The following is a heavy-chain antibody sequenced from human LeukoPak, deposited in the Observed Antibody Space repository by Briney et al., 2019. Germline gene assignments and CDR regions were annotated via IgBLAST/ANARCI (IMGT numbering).Heavy chain of an antibody. V-gene: IGHV1-2*02. J-gene: IGHJ4*02. Sequence: ASVKVSCKASGYTFTGYYMHWVRQAPGQGLEWMGWINPNSGGTNYAQKFQGRVTKTRDTSISTAYMELSRLRSDDTAVYYCAREGTRMVRGVIDYWGQGTLVTVSS. CDR3: AREGTRMVRGVIDY. CDR1: GYTFTGYY. CDR2: INPNSGGT. D-gene: IGHD3-10*01.